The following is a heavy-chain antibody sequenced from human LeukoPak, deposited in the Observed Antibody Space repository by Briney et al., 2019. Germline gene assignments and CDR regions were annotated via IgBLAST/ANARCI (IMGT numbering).Heavy chain of an antibody. V-gene: IGHV3-21*01. CDR1: GFTFSSYS. CDR3: ARESYYYDSSGYPDY. Sequence: GGSLRLSCAASGFTFSSYSMNWVRQAPGKGLEWVSSISSSSSYIYYADSVKGRFTISRDNAKNSLYLQMNSLRAEDTAVYYCARESYYYDSSGYPDYWGQGTLVTVSS. CDR2: ISSSSSYI. J-gene: IGHJ4*02. D-gene: IGHD3-22*01.